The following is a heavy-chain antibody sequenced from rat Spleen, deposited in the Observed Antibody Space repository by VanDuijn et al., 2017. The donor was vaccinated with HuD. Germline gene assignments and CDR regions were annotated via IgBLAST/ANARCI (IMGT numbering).Heavy chain of an antibody. J-gene: IGHJ2*01. CDR2: ITNSGGST. D-gene: IGHD1-2*01. CDR1: GFTFSNYY. CDR3: TREAIAAIGWYFDF. Sequence: EVQLVESGGGLVQPGRSLKLSCAASGFTFSNYYMAWVRQAPTKGLEWVASITNSGGSTYYRDSVKGRFTISRDNAKSTLYLQMDSLRSEDTATYYCTREAIAAIGWYFDFWGQGVMVTVSS. V-gene: IGHV5S23*01.